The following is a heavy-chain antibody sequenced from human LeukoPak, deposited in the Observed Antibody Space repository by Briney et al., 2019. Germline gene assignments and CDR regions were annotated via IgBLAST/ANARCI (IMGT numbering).Heavy chain of an antibody. Sequence: GGSLRLSCAASGFTFSTYWMHWVRQAPGKGLVWVSRIHSDGRSTSYADSVNGRFTISRDNAKNTLYLQMNSLRAEDTAVYYCARDRPGNTAVDYWGQGTLVTVSS. CDR1: GFTFSTYW. D-gene: IGHD5-18*01. V-gene: IGHV3-74*01. CDR3: ARDRPGNTAVDY. J-gene: IGHJ4*02. CDR2: IHSDGRST.